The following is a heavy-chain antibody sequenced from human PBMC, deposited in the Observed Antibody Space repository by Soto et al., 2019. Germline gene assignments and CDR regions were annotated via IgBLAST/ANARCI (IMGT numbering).Heavy chain of an antibody. Sequence: ASVKVSCKASGYTFTSYGISWVRQAPGQGLEWMGWISAYNGNTNYAQKLQGRVTMTTDTSTSTAYMELRSLRSDDTAVYYCARVITIFGVVSHGPDYWGQGTLVTVS. D-gene: IGHD3-3*01. CDR1: GYTFTSYG. CDR2: ISAYNGNT. J-gene: IGHJ4*02. CDR3: ARVITIFGVVSHGPDY. V-gene: IGHV1-18*01.